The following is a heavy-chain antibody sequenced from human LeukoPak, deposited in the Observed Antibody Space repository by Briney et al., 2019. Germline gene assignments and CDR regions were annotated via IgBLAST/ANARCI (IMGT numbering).Heavy chain of an antibody. CDR2: ISAYNGNP. J-gene: IGHJ4*02. CDR3: AKSRGGITIFGVVTDYSFDY. Sequence: AAVKVSCKASGYTLTSYGISWGRQDPGQGLEWIGWISAYNGNPNNAQKLQGRVSMTTDTSPSTAYMELKSLRTDDTAVYYCAKSRGGITIFGVVTDYSFDYWGQGTLVTVSS. D-gene: IGHD3-3*01. V-gene: IGHV1-18*01. CDR1: GYTLTSYG.